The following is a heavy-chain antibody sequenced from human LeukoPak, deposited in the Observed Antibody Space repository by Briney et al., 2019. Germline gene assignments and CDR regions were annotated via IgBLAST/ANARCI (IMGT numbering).Heavy chain of an antibody. Sequence: GGSLRLSCTASGFTFSNAWMSWVRQAPGKGLEWVSVIYSGGSTYYADSVKGRFTISRDNSKNTLYLQMNSLRAEDTAVYYCARGSWSFYYFDYWGQGTLVTVSS. CDR1: GFTFSNAW. D-gene: IGHD3-16*02. J-gene: IGHJ4*02. V-gene: IGHV3-66*01. CDR2: IYSGGST. CDR3: ARGSWSFYYFDY.